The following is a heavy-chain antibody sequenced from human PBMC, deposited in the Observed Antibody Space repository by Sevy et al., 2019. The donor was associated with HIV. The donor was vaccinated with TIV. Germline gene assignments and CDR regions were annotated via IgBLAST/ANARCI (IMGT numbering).Heavy chain of an antibody. CDR1: GFSFNTYT. J-gene: IGHJ3*02. D-gene: IGHD1-26*01. V-gene: IGHV3-21*01. Sequence: GGSLRLSCAASGFSFNTYTFYWVRQAPGEGLEWISSISSSSADIYYTDSVKGRFTVSRDNSRKSLFLQMNGLSAEDTALYYCARDLLVGSTYVFDIWGRGTMVTVSS. CDR2: ISSSSADI. CDR3: ARDLLVGSTYVFDI.